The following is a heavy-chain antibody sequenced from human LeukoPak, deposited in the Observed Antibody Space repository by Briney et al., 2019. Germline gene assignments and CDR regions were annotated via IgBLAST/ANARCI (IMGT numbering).Heavy chain of an antibody. Sequence: TGGSLRLSCAPSGFTFSSYAMSWVRQAPGKGLEWVSAISGSGGSTYYADSVKGRFTISRDNSKNTLYLQMNSLRAEDTAVYYCAKVGKRYSSGWYDYWGQGTLVTVSS. CDR3: AKVGKRYSSGWYDY. CDR2: ISGSGGST. CDR1: GFTFSSYA. D-gene: IGHD6-19*01. V-gene: IGHV3-23*01. J-gene: IGHJ4*02.